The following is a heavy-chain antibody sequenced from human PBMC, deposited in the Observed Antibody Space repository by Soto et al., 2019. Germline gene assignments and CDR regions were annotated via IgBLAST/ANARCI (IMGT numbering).Heavy chain of an antibody. CDR3: VKEPDV. CDR1: GFTFSSYA. CDR2: ISYDGSNK. J-gene: IGHJ6*02. V-gene: IGHV3-30-3*01. Sequence: GGSLRLSCAASGFTFSSYAMHWVRQAPGKGLEWVAVISYDGSNKYYADSVKGRFTISRDNSKNTLYLQMNSLRAEDTAVYYCVKEPDVWGQGISVTVSS.